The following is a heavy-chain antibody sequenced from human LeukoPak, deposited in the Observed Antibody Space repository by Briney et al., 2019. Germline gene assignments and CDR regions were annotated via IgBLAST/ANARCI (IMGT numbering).Heavy chain of an antibody. Sequence: SETLSLTCSVSGASVSNYYWSWIRQPAGKALEWIGRIHTSGSISYNPSLKNRATMSVDTSKSQFSLKLSSVTAADTAVYYCARIANWNYYFDYWGQGTLVTVSS. V-gene: IGHV4-4*07. D-gene: IGHD1-7*01. CDR3: ARIANWNYYFDY. CDR1: GASVSNYY. CDR2: IHTSGSI. J-gene: IGHJ4*02.